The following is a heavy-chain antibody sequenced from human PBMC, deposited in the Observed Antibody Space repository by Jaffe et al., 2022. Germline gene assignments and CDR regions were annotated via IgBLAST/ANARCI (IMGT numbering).Heavy chain of an antibody. V-gene: IGHV3-30*18. CDR1: GFTFSNYG. D-gene: IGHD6-6*01. Sequence: QVQLVESGGGVVQPGRSLRLSCAASGFTFSNYGMHWVRQAPGKGLEWVAVISYDGSNKYYADSVKGRFTISRDNSKNTLYLQMNSLRAEDTAVYYCAKHIRQLQYYFDYWGQGTLVTVSS. J-gene: IGHJ4*02. CDR2: ISYDGSNK. CDR3: AKHIRQLQYYFDY.